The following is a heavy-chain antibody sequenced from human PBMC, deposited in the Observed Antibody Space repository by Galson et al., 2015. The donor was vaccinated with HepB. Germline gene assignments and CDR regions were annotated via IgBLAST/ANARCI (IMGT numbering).Heavy chain of an antibody. CDR1: GYSFTSYW. CDR2: IDPSDSYT. J-gene: IGHJ4*02. V-gene: IGHV5-10-1*01. D-gene: IGHD4-23*01. Sequence: QSGAEVKKPGESLRISCKGSGYSFTSYWISWVRQMPGKGLEWMGRIDPSDSYTNYSPSFQGHVTISADKSISTAYLQWSSLKAPDTAMYYCARHLPTMTTVVTTDYWGQGTLVTVSS. CDR3: ARHLPTMTTVVTTDY.